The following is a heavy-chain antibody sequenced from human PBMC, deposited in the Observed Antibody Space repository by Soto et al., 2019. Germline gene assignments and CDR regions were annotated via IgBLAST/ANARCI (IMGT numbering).Heavy chain of an antibody. Sequence: QVQLQQWGAGLLKPSETLSLTCAVYGGSFSGYYWSWIRQTPGKGLEWIGEVNYSGSTNYNPSLKSRVTLSVDTSRSQFSLKLSSVTAADTAVYYCARALGYTYGHLPIDYWGQGILVTVSS. D-gene: IGHD5-18*01. V-gene: IGHV4-34*01. CDR3: ARALGYTYGHLPIDY. CDR2: VNYSGST. J-gene: IGHJ4*02. CDR1: GGSFSGYY.